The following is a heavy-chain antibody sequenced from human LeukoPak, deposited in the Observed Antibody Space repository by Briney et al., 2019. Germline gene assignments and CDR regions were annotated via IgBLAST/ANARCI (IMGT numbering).Heavy chain of an antibody. Sequence: SETLSLTCTVSGGSISSYYWSWIRQPPGKGLEWIGYIYYSGSTNYNPSLKSRVTISVDTSKNQFSLKLSSVTAADTAVYYCARGPAAAWLDYWGQGTLATVSS. J-gene: IGHJ4*02. CDR1: GGSISSYY. CDR3: ARGPAAAWLDY. CDR2: IYYSGST. D-gene: IGHD2-15*01. V-gene: IGHV4-59*01.